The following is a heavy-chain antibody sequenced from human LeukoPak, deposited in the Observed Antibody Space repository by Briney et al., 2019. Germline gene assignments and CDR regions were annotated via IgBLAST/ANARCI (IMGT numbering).Heavy chain of an antibody. CDR2: IKQDGTEK. D-gene: IGHD3-16*01. J-gene: IGHJ4*02. CDR1: GGSISSYY. CDR3: YGGSYLFDY. V-gene: IGHV3-7*01. Sequence: ETLSLTCTVSGGSISSYYWSWVRQAPGKGLEWVANIKQDGTEKNYVDSVKGRFTISRDNAKNSLYLQMDSLRAEDTAVYYCYGGSYLFDYWGQGTLVTVSS.